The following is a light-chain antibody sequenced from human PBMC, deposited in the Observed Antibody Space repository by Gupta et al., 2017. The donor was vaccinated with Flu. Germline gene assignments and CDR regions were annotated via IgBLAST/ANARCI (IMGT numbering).Light chain of an antibody. CDR3: QVWDGNSDKFV. CDR1: NTGSKG. J-gene: IGLJ1*01. Sequence: GETAKSAAGGDNTGSKGVHWYQQRPGQAPVLGVYDDVGRPSGIPDRFSGSNSGNTATLTISRVEAGDEADYYCQVWDGNSDKFVFGTGTKVDGL. V-gene: IGLV3-21*02. CDR2: DDV.